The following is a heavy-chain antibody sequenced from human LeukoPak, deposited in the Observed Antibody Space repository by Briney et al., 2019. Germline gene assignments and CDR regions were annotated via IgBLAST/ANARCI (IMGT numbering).Heavy chain of an antibody. V-gene: IGHV1-2*02. CDR1: GFTFTDYY. D-gene: IGHD5-24*01. J-gene: IGHJ4*02. Sequence: ASVKVSCKSSGFTFTDYYIHWVRQAPGQGLEWMGYIGPHSSATSSPQEFQGRVTMTRDTSMSTAYMELTRLTSDDTAVYFCARGRDGYKYWGQGTLVTVSS. CDR2: IGPHSSAT. CDR3: ARGRDGYKY.